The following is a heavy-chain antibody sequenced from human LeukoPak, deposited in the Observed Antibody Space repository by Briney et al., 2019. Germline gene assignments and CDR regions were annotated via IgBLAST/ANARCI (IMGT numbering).Heavy chain of an antibody. CDR1: GDSISIGSYY. V-gene: IGHV4-61*09. Sequence: PSQTLSLTCTVSGDSISIGSYYWSWLRQPAGKGLEWIEHMNTTGSTKYNPSLKSRVTISVDTSNNQFSLKVSSVTAADTAVYYCASWTSDLDYYDSSGSQGGDYWGQGTLVTVSS. D-gene: IGHD3-22*01. CDR3: ASWTSDLDYYDSSGSQGGDY. J-gene: IGHJ4*02. CDR2: MNTTGST.